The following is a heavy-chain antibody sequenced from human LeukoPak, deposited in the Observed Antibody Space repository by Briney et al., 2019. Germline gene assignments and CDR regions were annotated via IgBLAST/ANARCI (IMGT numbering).Heavy chain of an antibody. D-gene: IGHD1/OR15-1a*01. CDR3: ARLGAAGTLYFAY. Sequence: GESLKISCKGSGYSFTSYWIGWVRQMPGKGLEWMGIIYPGDSDTRYSPSFQGQVTISADKSISTAYLQCSSLKASDTAMYYFARLGAAGTLYFAYGGQETLVTVSS. CDR2: IYPGDSDT. J-gene: IGHJ4*02. CDR1: GYSFTSYW. V-gene: IGHV5-51*01.